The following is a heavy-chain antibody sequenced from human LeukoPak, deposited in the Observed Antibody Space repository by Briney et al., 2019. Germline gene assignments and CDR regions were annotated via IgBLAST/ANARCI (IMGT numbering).Heavy chain of an antibody. D-gene: IGHD4-11*01. J-gene: IGHJ3*02. Sequence: SETLSLTCTVSGGSISSYYWSWIRQPPGKGLEWIGYIYYRGSTNYNPSLKSRVTISVDTSKNQFSLKLSSVTAADTAVYYCASLKVTSDAFDIWGQGTMVTVSS. CDR2: IYYRGST. CDR3: ASLKVTSDAFDI. CDR1: GGSISSYY. V-gene: IGHV4-59*01.